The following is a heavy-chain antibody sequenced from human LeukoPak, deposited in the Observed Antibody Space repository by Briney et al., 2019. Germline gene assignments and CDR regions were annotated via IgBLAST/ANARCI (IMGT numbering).Heavy chain of an antibody. CDR3: AKGFLEHDAFDI. D-gene: IGHD1/OR15-1a*01. CDR2: INPKSGGT. Sequence: ASVKVSCKASGYTFTGYYMHWVRQAPGQGLAWMGWINPKSGGTNYAQKFQGWVTMTRDTSISTAYMELSRLRSDDTAVYYCAKGFLEHDAFDIWGQGTMVTVSS. J-gene: IGHJ3*02. V-gene: IGHV1-2*04. CDR1: GYTFTGYY.